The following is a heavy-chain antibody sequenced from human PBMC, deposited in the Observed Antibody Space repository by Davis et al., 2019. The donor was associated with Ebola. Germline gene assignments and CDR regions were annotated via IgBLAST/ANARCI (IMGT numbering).Heavy chain of an antibody. J-gene: IGHJ5*02. CDR3: ARAPAGYDSSGYYYGEHWFDP. CDR1: GYTFTGYG. D-gene: IGHD3-22*01. Sequence: AASVKVSCKASGYTFTGYGISWVRQAPGQGLEWMGWISAYNGNTNYAQKLQGRVTITADKSTSTAYMELSSLRSEDTAVYYCARAPAGYDSSGYYYGEHWFDPWGQGTLVTVSS. CDR2: ISAYNGNT. V-gene: IGHV1-18*01.